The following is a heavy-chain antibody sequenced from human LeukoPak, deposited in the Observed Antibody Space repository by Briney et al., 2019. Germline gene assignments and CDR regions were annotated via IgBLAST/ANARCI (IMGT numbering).Heavy chain of an antibody. D-gene: IGHD6-19*01. J-gene: IGHJ4*02. V-gene: IGHV1-2*02. CDR3: VRDRVGYSSGWFDY. CDR1: GYTFTGYY. Sequence: ASVKVSCKASGYTFTGYYMHWVRQAPGQGLEWMGWINPNSGGTNYAQKLQGRVTMTRDTSISTAYMELSRLRSDDTAVYYCVRDRVGYSSGWFDYWGQGTLVTVSS. CDR2: INPNSGGT.